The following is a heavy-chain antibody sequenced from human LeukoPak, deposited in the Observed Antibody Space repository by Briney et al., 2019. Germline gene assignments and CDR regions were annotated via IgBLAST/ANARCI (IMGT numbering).Heavy chain of an antibody. CDR2: INQDGSGK. J-gene: IGHJ5*02. V-gene: IGHV3-7*01. CDR1: GFTFSSFW. Sequence: PGGSLRLSCAATGFTFSSFWMSWVRQAPGKGLEWVANINQDGSGKYFVDSVKGRFTISRDNAKNSLYLQMNSLRAEDTAVYYCARGVSGEPWGQGTLVTLSS. D-gene: IGHD1-14*01. CDR3: ARGVSGEP.